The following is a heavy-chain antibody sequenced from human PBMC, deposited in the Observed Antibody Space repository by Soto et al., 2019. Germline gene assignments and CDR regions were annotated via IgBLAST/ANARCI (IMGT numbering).Heavy chain of an antibody. CDR2: IYHSGST. V-gene: IGHV4-38-2*02. Sequence: SGTLSLTRAVSWYSINSGYYSVWIRKTPAKGLERIGRIYHSGSTYYNPFLKSRGTISVETSKNQFSRKLSSVTAAEKAVYYCAREVGLGTYSDFWSGYYPGNYYYYSGMDAW. CDR1: WYSINSGYY. CDR3: AREVGLGTYSDFWSGYYPGNYYYYSGMDA. D-gene: IGHD3-3*01. J-gene: IGHJ6*01.